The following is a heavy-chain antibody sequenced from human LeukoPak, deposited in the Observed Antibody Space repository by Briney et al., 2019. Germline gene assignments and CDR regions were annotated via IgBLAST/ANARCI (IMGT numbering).Heavy chain of an antibody. CDR3: ARNSSGNYFDY. CDR2: IYNSGST. CDR1: GGSFSGHY. V-gene: IGHV4-34*01. D-gene: IGHD1-26*01. Sequence: SETLSLTCAVYGGSFSGHYWTWIRQPPGKELEWIGSIYNSGSTHYNPSLKSRVTISVDTSKNQFSLKLGSVTAADTAVYYCARNSSGNYFDYWGQGTLVTVSS. J-gene: IGHJ4*02.